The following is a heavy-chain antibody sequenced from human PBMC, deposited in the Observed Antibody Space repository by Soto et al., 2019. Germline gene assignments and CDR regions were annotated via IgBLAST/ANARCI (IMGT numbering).Heavy chain of an antibody. Sequence: SETLSLTCTVSGGSISSYYWSWIRQPPGKGLEWIGYIYYSGSTNYNPALKSRVTISLDTSKNQFSLKLSSVTAADTAVYYCARAKSYDFWSAYPRPYFGYYYLDVWGKGTTVTVSS. V-gene: IGHV4-59*01. CDR1: GGSISSYY. CDR2: IYYSGST. CDR3: ARAKSYDFWSAYPRPYFGYYYLDV. J-gene: IGHJ6*03. D-gene: IGHD3-3*01.